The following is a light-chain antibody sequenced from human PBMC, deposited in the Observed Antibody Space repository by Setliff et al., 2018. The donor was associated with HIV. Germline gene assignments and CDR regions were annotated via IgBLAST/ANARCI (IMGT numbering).Light chain of an antibody. Sequence: QSALAQPRSVSGSPGQSVTISCTGTSSDVGGYMYVSWYQQHPGKAPKLMIYDVTKRPSGVPDRFSGSKSGNTASLTISGPQAEDEADYYCCSYAGTYTVVFGGGTKVTVL. CDR1: SSDVGGYMY. V-gene: IGLV2-11*01. J-gene: IGLJ2*01. CDR3: CSYAGTYTVV. CDR2: DVT.